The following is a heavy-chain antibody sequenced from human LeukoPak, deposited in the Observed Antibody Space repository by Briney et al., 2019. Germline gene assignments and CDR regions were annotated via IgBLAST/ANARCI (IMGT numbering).Heavy chain of an antibody. V-gene: IGHV1-18*01. CDR3: AADIVVVVAATFDY. CDR2: ISTYNGNT. D-gene: IGHD2-15*01. CDR1: GYTFTSYG. Sequence: ASVKVSCKASGYTFTSYGISWVRQAPGQGLEWMGWISTYNGNTNYAQKLQGRVAMATDTSTSTAYMELRSLRSEDTAVYYCAADIVVVVAATFDYWGQGTLVTVSS. J-gene: IGHJ4*02.